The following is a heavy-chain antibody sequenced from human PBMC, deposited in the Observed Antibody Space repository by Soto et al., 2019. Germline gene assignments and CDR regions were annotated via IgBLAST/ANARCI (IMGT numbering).Heavy chain of an antibody. CDR2: IIPMYGTV. Sequence: SVKVSCKASGGTFSSYVISWVRQAPGQGPEWMGGIIPMYGTVNYAQKFQDRVTIIADTSTSTAYMELSSLRSEDAAVYYCARDLGGCSGGSCRYNWFDPWGQGTLVTVSS. CDR3: ARDLGGCSGGSCRYNWFDP. D-gene: IGHD2-15*01. J-gene: IGHJ5*02. V-gene: IGHV1-69*06. CDR1: GGTFSSYV.